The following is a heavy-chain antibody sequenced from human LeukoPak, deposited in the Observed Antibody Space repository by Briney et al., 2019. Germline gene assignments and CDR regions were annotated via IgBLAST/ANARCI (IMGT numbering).Heavy chain of an antibody. V-gene: IGHV3-23*01. CDR3: AKVRHYSGSYSHFDY. J-gene: IGHJ4*02. CDR1: GFTFSSYA. D-gene: IGHD1-26*01. Sequence: GGSLRLSCAASGFTFSSYALSWVRQAPGKGLEWVSAISGSGGSTYYADSVKGRFTISRDNSKNTLYLQMNSLRAEDTAVYYCAKVRHYSGSYSHFDYWGQGTLVTVSS. CDR2: ISGSGGST.